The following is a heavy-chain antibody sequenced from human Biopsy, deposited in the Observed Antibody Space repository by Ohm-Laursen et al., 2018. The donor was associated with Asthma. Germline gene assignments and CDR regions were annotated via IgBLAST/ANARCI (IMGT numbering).Heavy chain of an antibody. D-gene: IGHD6-13*01. J-gene: IGHJ4*02. CDR2: VYSTGST. V-gene: IGHV4-59*01. CDR1: PGSISDYW. CDR3: ARATSTWSQSGPHYFDH. Sequence: SQTLSLTCTVSPGSISDYWWNWIRQFPGKGLEWIGYVYSTGSTMYNPSLKSRVTISVDTSINQVSLKPSSVTAADTAVYYCARATSTWSQSGPHYFDHWGQGALVTVSS.